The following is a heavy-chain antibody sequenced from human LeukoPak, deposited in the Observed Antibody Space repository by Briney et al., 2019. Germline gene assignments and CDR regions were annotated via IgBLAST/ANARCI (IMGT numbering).Heavy chain of an antibody. CDR2: INSNSGDT. V-gene: IGHV1-2*02. J-gene: IGHJ2*01. Sequence: ASVKVSCKASGYTFTGYYMHWVRQAPGQGLEWMGWINSNSGDTNYAQKFQGRVTMTRDTSISTAYMELSRLRSDDTAVYYCARGPHYDLLTGYALGYLDLWGRGTLLTVSS. CDR1: GYTFTGYY. D-gene: IGHD3-9*01. CDR3: ARGPHYDLLTGYALGYLDL.